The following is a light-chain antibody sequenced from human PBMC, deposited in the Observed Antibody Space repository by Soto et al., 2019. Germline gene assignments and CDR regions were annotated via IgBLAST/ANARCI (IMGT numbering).Light chain of an antibody. Sequence: SYELTQPPSVSVAPGQTARIMCGGNNVGSYSVHWYQQKPGQAPVLVVNDDSDRPSGIPARFSGSKSGNTATLTISRVEAGDEADYYCQVWHSSRDQHVFGGGTKVTVL. CDR2: DDS. CDR1: NVGSYS. CDR3: QVWHSSRDQHV. J-gene: IGLJ1*01. V-gene: IGLV3-21*02.